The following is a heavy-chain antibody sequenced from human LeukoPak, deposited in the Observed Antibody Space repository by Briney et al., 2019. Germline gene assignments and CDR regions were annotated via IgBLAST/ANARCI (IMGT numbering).Heavy chain of an antibody. J-gene: IGHJ4*02. CDR2: ISGSGVST. D-gene: IGHD1-26*01. Sequence: GGSLRLSCAASGFTFSSYAMSWVRQAPGKGLEWVSGISGSGVSTYYADSVKGRFTISRDNSKNTLYLQMNSLRAEDTAVYYCAKDQSDSGRSYYWGQGTLVAVSS. CDR1: GFTFSSYA. V-gene: IGHV3-23*01. CDR3: AKDQSDSGRSYY.